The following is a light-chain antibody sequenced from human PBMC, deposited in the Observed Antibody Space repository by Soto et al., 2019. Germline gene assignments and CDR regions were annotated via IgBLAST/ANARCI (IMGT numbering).Light chain of an antibody. Sequence: DIQMTQSPSTLSASVGDRVTITCRASQSISSWLAWYQQKPGKAPKLLIYDAYSLESGVPSRFSGSGSGTEFTLTSSSLQPDEFATYYCQQYNSYSWTFGQGTKVEIK. V-gene: IGKV1-5*01. J-gene: IGKJ1*01. CDR3: QQYNSYSWT. CDR1: QSISSW. CDR2: DAY.